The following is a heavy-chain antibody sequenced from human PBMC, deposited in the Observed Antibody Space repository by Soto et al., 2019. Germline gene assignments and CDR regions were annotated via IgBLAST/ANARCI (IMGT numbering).Heavy chain of an antibody. Sequence: GGSLRLSCTASGFTFGDYAMSWVRQAPGKGLEWVGLIRSKAYGGTTEYAASVKGRFTISRDDSKSIAYLQMNSLKTEDTAVYYCTRESAYYDSSGYYYPFDYWGQGTLVTVSS. CDR1: GFTFGDYA. D-gene: IGHD3-22*01. V-gene: IGHV3-49*04. J-gene: IGHJ4*02. CDR3: TRESAYYDSSGYYYPFDY. CDR2: IRSKAYGGTT.